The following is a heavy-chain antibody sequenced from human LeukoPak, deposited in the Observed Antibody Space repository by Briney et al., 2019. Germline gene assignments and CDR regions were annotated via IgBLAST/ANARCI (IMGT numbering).Heavy chain of an antibody. CDR2: INAGNGST. V-gene: IGHV1-3*01. CDR1: GYTFTSYA. Sequence: GASVKVSCKASGYTFTSYAMHWGRQAPGQRLEWMGWINAGNGSTKYSQKFQGRVTITRDTSASTAYMELSSLRSEDTAVYYCARDPTCSSTSCPTFGYYYGMDVWGKGTTVTVSS. CDR3: ARDPTCSSTSCPTFGYYYGMDV. J-gene: IGHJ6*04. D-gene: IGHD2-2*01.